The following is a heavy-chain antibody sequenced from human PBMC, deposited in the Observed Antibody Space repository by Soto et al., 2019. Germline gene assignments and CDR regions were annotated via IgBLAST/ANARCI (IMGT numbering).Heavy chain of an antibody. CDR3: ARAPPGWYGFDY. Sequence: PGGSLILSCAVSGSTFSSYLMHWVRQAPGKGLVWVSRIFGDGSSTTYADSVKGRFTISRDNAKNTLYLQMNSLRAEDTAVYYCARAPPGWYGFDYWGQGTLVTVSS. CDR1: GSTFSSYL. V-gene: IGHV3-74*01. J-gene: IGHJ4*02. D-gene: IGHD6-19*01. CDR2: IFGDGSST.